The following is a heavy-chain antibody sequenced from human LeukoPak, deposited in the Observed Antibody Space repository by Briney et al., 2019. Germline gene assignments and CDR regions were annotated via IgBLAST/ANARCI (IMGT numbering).Heavy chain of an antibody. CDR1: GGSIISSSYY. D-gene: IGHD6-19*01. V-gene: IGHV4-39*01. CDR2: FYYSGST. Sequence: SETLSLTCTVSGGSIISSSYYWDWIRQPPGKGLEWIGSFYYSGSTYYNPSLKSRVTISGDTSKNQFSLRLSSVTAADTAVYYCARVLEGSSGQHWYFDLGGRGTLVTVSS. CDR3: ARVLEGSSGQHWYFDL. J-gene: IGHJ2*01.